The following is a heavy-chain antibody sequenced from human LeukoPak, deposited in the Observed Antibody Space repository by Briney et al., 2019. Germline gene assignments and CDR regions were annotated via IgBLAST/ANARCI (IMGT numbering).Heavy chain of an antibody. CDR1: GFTFSDSY. Sequence: GSLRLSCAASGFTFSDSYMTWIRQAPGKGLEWVSYISNSGSSIYYADSVKGRFTTSRGNAKSSLYLQMNSLRAEDTAVYYCGRGHWGLDYWGQGALVTVSS. J-gene: IGHJ4*02. V-gene: IGHV3-11*04. CDR2: ISNSGSSI. D-gene: IGHD7-27*01. CDR3: GRGHWGLDY.